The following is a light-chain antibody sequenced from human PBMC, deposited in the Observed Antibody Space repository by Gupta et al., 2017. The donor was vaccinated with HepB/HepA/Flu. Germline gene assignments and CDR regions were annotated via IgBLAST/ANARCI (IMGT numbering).Light chain of an antibody. Sequence: DIQMTQSPSALSASVGDRVTITCRASQSISSYLNWYQQKPGRAPKLLIYGSSTLQSGVPSRFSGSGSRNGTDFTLTIISRRPDDFATYYCQQRYRVPPQMTFGQGTKVEI. V-gene: IGKV1-39*01. J-gene: IGKJ1*01. CDR2: GSS. CDR1: QSISSY. CDR3: QQRYRVPPQMT.